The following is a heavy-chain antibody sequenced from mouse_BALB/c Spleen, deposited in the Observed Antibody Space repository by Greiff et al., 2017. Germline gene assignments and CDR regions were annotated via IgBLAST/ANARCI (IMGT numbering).Heavy chain of an antibody. CDR2: IYPYNGGT. Sequence: VQLQQSGPELVKPGASVKISCKASGYTFTDYNMHWVKQSHGKSLECIGYIYPYNGGTGYNQKFKSKATLTVDNSSSTAYMELRSLTSEDSAVYYCARGDGNLYFDVWGAGTTVTVSS. CDR3: ARGDGNLYFDV. V-gene: IGHV1S29*02. J-gene: IGHJ1*01. D-gene: IGHD2-1*01. CDR1: GYTFTDYN.